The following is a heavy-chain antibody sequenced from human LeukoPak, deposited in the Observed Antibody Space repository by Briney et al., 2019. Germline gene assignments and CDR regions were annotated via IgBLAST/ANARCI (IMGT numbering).Heavy chain of an antibody. J-gene: IGHJ3*02. CDR2: ISGDGGST. Sequence: PGGSLRLSCAASGFTFDDYAMHWVRQAPGKGLEWVSLISGDGGSTYYADSVKGRFTISRDNSKNSLYLQMNRLRTEDTALYYCAKDKGYGGNDGDAFDIWGQGTMVTVSS. CDR3: AKDKGYGGNDGDAFDI. CDR1: GFTFDDYA. D-gene: IGHD4/OR15-4a*01. V-gene: IGHV3-43*02.